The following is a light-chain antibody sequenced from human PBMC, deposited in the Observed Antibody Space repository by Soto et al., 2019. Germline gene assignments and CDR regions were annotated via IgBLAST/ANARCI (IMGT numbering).Light chain of an antibody. CDR3: HQYSQWPIT. Sequence: EIVLTQSPATLSVSPGERATLSCRASQSINNNYLAWYQQKPGQAPRLLIYGISTRATGVPARFSGSGSGRDFTLGISGLQSEDFAVYSCHQYSQWPITFGQGTRLEIK. CDR2: GIS. CDR1: QSINNN. J-gene: IGKJ5*01. V-gene: IGKV3-15*01.